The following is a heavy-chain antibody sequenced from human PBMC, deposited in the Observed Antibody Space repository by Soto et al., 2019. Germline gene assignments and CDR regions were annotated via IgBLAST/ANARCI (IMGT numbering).Heavy chain of an antibody. CDR2: IIPIFGTS. CDR1: GGTFSSYA. J-gene: IGHJ4*02. CDR3: ARDGGRHSGGIDY. Sequence: QVQLVQSGAEVKKPGSSVKVSCKASGGTFSSYAINWVRQAPGQGLEWMGEIIPIFGTSNYAQKFQGRVTITAGECTSTADMELSSLRSEDLAVYYCARDGGRHSGGIDYWGQGTLVTVSS. V-gene: IGHV1-69*01. D-gene: IGHD1-26*01.